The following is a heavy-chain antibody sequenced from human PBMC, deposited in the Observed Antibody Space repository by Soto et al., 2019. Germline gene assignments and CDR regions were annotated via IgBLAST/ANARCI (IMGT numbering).Heavy chain of an antibody. V-gene: IGHV2-70*11. CDR2: IDWDDDK. J-gene: IGHJ6*03. D-gene: IGHD3-10*01. Sequence: SGPTLVNPTQTLTLTCTFSGFSLSTSGMCVSWIRQPPGKALEWLARIDWDDDKYYSTSLKTRLTISKDTSKNQVVLTVTNMDPVDTATYYCARTHYFGSGTYYFYNMDVWGKGTTVTVSS. CDR3: ARTHYFGSGTYYFYNMDV. CDR1: GFSLSTSGMC.